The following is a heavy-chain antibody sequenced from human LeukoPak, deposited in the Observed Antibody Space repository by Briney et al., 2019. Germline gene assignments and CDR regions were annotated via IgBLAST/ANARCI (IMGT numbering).Heavy chain of an antibody. D-gene: IGHD1-26*01. V-gene: IGHV1-69*13. CDR2: IIPIFGTA. CDR3: ARGELKSGLFDY. CDR1: GGTFSSYA. Sequence: SVTVSCKASGGTFSSYAISWVRQAPGQGLEWMGGIIPIFGTANYAQKFQGRVTITADESTSTAYMELSSLRSEDTAVYYCARGELKSGLFDYWGQGTLVTVSS. J-gene: IGHJ4*02.